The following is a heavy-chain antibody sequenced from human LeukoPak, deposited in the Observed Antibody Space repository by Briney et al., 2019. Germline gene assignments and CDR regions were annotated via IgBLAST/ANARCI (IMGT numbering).Heavy chain of an antibody. D-gene: IGHD6-13*01. Sequence: GGSLRLSCAASGFTFSSYSMNWVRQAPGKGLEWVSYISYTAGTIYYADSVKGRFTISRDNSKNALYLQMNSLRAEDTAVYYCANAGRDSSSTISCGMDVWGQGTTVTVSS. CDR1: GFTFSSYS. J-gene: IGHJ6*02. V-gene: IGHV3-48*01. CDR3: ANAGRDSSSTISCGMDV. CDR2: ISYTAGTI.